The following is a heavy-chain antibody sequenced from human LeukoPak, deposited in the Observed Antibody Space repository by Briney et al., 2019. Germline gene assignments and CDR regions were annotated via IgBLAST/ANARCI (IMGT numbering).Heavy chain of an antibody. CDR3: ARESRGGKYFDY. CDR1: GFTFSSYA. J-gene: IGHJ4*02. V-gene: IGHV3-30*01. D-gene: IGHD3-10*01. Sequence: QPGRSLRLSCAASGFTFSSYAMHWDRQAPGKGLEWVAVISYDGSNKYYADSVKGRFTISRDNSKNTLYLQMNSLRAEDTAVYYCARESRGGKYFDYWGQGTLVTVSS. CDR2: ISYDGSNK.